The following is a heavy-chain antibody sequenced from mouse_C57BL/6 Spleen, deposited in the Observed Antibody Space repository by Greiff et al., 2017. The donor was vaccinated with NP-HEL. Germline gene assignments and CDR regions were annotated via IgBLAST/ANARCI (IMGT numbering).Heavy chain of an antibody. J-gene: IGHJ4*01. CDR2: IDPETGGT. CDR3: TRVHYYGSRNAMDY. V-gene: IGHV1-15*01. Sequence: VQLQQSGAELVRPGASVTLSCKASGYTFTDYEMHWVKQTPVHGLEWIGAIDPETGGTAYNQKFKGKAILTADKSSSTAYMELRSLTSEDSAVYYCTRVHYYGSRNAMDYWGQRTSVTVSS. D-gene: IGHD1-1*01. CDR1: GYTFTDYE.